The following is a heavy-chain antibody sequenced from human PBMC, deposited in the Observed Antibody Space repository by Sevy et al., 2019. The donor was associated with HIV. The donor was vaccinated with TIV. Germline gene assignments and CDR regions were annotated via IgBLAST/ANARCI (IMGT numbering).Heavy chain of an antibody. D-gene: IGHD2-15*01. CDR3: ARGGTPDAFDI. V-gene: IGHV1-69*10. J-gene: IGHJ3*02. CDR1: GGTFSSYA. Sequence: ASVKVSCKASGGTFSSYAISWVRQAPGQGLEWMGGIIPILGIANYAQKFQGRVTITADKSTSTAYMELSSLRSEDTAVYYCARGGTPDAFDIWGQGTMVTVSS. CDR2: IIPILGIA.